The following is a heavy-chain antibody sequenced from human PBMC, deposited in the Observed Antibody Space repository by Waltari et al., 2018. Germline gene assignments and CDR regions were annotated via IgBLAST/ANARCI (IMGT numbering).Heavy chain of an antibody. Sequence: QVQLQESGPGLVKPSQTLSLTCTVSGGSLRSGSSYWRWIRQPAGKGLEWIGRIYTSGSTNYNHSLKSRVTISVDTSKNQFSLKLSSVTAADTAVYYCARAARSSGWYFDYWGQGTLVTVSS. CDR1: GGSLRSGSSY. D-gene: IGHD6-19*01. J-gene: IGHJ4*02. CDR3: ARAARSSGWYFDY. CDR2: IYTSGST. V-gene: IGHV4-61*02.